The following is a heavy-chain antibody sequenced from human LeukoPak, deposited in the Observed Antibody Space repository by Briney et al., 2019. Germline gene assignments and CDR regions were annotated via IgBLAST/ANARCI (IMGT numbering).Heavy chain of an antibody. V-gene: IGHV3-23*01. J-gene: IGHJ6*03. CDR3: AKSSEQWLVYYYYYMDV. D-gene: IGHD6-19*01. CDR2: ISGSGGST. CDR1: GFTFSSYW. Sequence: GGSLRLSCAASGFTFSSYWMSWVRQAPGKGLEWVSAISGSGGSTYYADSVKGRFTISRDNSKNTLYLQMNSLRAEDTAVYYCAKSSEQWLVYYYYYMDVWGKGTTVTVSS.